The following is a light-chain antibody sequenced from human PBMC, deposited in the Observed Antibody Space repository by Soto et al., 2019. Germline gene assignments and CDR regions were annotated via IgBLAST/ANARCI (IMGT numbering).Light chain of an antibody. CDR2: EDN. CDR3: QSYDSSNQGV. CDR1: SGSIASKY. V-gene: IGLV6-57*01. Sequence: NFMLTQPHSVSGSPGKTVTISCTRSSGSIASKYVQWYQQRPGSSPTTVIYEDNQRPSGVPDRFSGSIASSSNSASLTISGLKTEDEADYYCQSYDSSNQGVFGGGTKVTVL. J-gene: IGLJ3*02.